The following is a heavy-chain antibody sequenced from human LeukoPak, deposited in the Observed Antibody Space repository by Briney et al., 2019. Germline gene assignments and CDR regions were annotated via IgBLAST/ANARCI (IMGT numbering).Heavy chain of an antibody. D-gene: IGHD3-10*01. J-gene: IGHJ2*01. Sequence: PGGSLRLSCAASGFDFNYYNMKWVRQAPGKGLEWVSSINSRGTYISYADSVKGRFTISRYNAKNSLYLHMNSLRAEDTAVYYCERDRATIGESNDWYFDLWGRGTLVTVSS. CDR3: ERDRATIGESNDWYFDL. CDR1: GFDFNYYN. V-gene: IGHV3-21*01. CDR2: INSRGTYI.